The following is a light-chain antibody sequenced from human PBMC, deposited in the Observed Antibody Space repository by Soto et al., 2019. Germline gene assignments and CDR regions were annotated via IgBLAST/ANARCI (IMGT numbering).Light chain of an antibody. CDR3: QQYGTSRQT. V-gene: IGKV3-20*01. CDR1: QSVTSSY. CDR2: GAS. Sequence: IVLTQSPATLSLSPGERATPSCRAGQSVTSSYLAWYQQKPGQAPRLLIYGASSRATGIPDRFTGSGSGTDFTLTINRLEPEDFAVYYCQQYGTSRQTFGQGTMVDIK. J-gene: IGKJ1*01.